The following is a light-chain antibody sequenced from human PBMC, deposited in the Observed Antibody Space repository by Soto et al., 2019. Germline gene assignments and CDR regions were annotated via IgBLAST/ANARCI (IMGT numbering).Light chain of an antibody. V-gene: IGKV3-15*01. J-gene: IGKJ2*01. Sequence: EIVMTQSPATLSVSPGERVTLFCRASQSVNSRLAWYQQKPPQAPRLLIYDASTMATGIPARFSGSGSGTEFTLTISSLPAEGFAVYYCQQYKSWHPEHTFGQGTKLEIK. CDR1: QSVNSR. CDR2: DAS. CDR3: QQYKSWHPEHT.